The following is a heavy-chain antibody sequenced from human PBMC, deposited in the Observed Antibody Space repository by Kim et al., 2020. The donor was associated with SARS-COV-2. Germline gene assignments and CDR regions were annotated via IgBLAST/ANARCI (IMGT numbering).Heavy chain of an antibody. V-gene: IGHV3-7*01. D-gene: IGHD3-22*01. Sequence: GGSLRLSCAASGFTFSSYCMSWVRQAPGKGLEWVANIKQDGSEKYYVDSVKGRFTISRDNAKNSLYLQMNSLRAEDTAVYYCARAGMYSYECSGYWIDA. J-gene: IGHJ3*01. CDR2: IKQDGSEK. CDR1: GFTFSSYC. CDR3: ARAGMYSYECSGYWIDA.